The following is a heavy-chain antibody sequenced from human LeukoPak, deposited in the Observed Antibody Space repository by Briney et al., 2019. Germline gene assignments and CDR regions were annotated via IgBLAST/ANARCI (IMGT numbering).Heavy chain of an antibody. D-gene: IGHD3-3*01. CDR3: ARLANYDFWRGPYPHDAFDI. CDR2: IYYSGST. Sequence: SETLSLTCAVYGGSFSGYYWSWIRQPPGKGLEWIGYIYYSGSTNYNPSLKSRVTISVDTSKNQFSLKVTSVTAADTAVFYCARLANYDFWRGPYPHDAFDIWGQGTMVTVSS. V-gene: IGHV4-59*08. J-gene: IGHJ3*02. CDR1: GGSFSGYY.